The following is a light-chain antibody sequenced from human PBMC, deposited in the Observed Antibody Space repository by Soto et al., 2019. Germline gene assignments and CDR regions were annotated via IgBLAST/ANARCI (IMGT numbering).Light chain of an antibody. CDR2: QVG. CDR1: SSDIGGYNY. CDR3: SSNTSRSTPHV. J-gene: IGLJ1*01. V-gene: IGLV2-14*01. Sequence: QSALTQPASVSGSPGQSITSSCTGTSSDIGGYNYASWYQQHPGKAPKLMIYQVGNRPSGVSNRFSGYKSGNTASLTIYGLQDEDEAESCCSSNTSRSTPHVFGTGNKLTVL.